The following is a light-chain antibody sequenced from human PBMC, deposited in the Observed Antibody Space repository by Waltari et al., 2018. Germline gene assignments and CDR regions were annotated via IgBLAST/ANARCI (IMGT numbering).Light chain of an antibody. CDR2: KAS. CDR3: QQYNSYPKT. CDR1: QTISSW. J-gene: IGKJ2*01. V-gene: IGKV1-5*03. Sequence: DIQMTQSPSTLSAFVGDRVTLTCRASQTISSWLAWYQQKPGKAPKLLIYKASSLESGVPSRFSGSGSGTEFTLTISSLQPDDFATYYCQQYNSYPKTFGQGTKLEIK.